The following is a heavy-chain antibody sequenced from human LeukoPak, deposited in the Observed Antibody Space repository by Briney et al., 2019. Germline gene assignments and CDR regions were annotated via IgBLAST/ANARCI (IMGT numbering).Heavy chain of an antibody. J-gene: IGHJ4*02. V-gene: IGHV1-2*02. CDR1: GYTFTVYY. CDR3: ARVAPLRLGELSFLRFWDY. D-gene: IGHD3-16*02. CDR2: INPNSGGT. Sequence: GASVKVSCKASGYTFTVYYMHWVRQAPGQGLEWMGWINPNSGGTNYAQKFQGRVTMTRDTSISTAYMELSRLRSDDTAVYYCARVAPLRLGELSFLRFWDYWGQGTLVTVSS.